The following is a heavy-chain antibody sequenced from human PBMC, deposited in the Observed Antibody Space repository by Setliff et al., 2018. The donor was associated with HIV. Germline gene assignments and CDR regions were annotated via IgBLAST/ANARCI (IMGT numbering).Heavy chain of an antibody. CDR1: GVTFSNCS. V-gene: IGHV1-2*02. CDR3: ARDRPGDGGNYQIDY. CDR2: INPNSGGT. J-gene: IGHJ4*02. Sequence: ASVKVSCKASGVTFSNCSISWVRQAPGQGLEWMGWINPNSGGTNYEQKFQGRVTMTRDTSISTAYMELSWPSSDDTAVYYCARDRPGDGGNYQIDYWDQGTLVTVSS. D-gene: IGHD4-4*01.